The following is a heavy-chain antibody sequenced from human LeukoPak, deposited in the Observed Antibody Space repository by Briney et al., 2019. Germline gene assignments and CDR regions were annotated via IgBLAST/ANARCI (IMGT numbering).Heavy chain of an antibody. V-gene: IGHV3-7*01. Sequence: GGSLRLSCAASGFTFSSYWMSWVRQAPGKGLEWVANIKQDGSETYYVDSVKGRFNISRDNAKDSLFLQMNSLRGEDTAVYYCARSGGRGSGWAYWGQGILVTVSS. CDR1: GFTFSSYW. J-gene: IGHJ4*02. CDR2: IKQDGSET. CDR3: ARSGGRGSGWAY. D-gene: IGHD6-25*01.